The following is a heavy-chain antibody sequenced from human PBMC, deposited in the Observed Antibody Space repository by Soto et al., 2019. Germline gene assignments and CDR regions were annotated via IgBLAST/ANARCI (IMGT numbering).Heavy chain of an antibody. Sequence: GGSLRLSCAASGFTFSSYSMNWVRQAPGKGLEWVSSISSSSSYIYYADSVKGRFTISRDNAKNSLYLQMNSLRAEDTAVYYCARDRTFEWLYRQGMDVWGQGPTATASS. D-gene: IGHD3-9*01. V-gene: IGHV3-21*01. CDR3: ARDRTFEWLYRQGMDV. CDR1: GFTFSSYS. CDR2: ISSSSSYI. J-gene: IGHJ6*02.